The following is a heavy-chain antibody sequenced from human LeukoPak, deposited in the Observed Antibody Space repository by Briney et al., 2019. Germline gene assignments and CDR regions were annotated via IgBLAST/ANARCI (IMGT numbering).Heavy chain of an antibody. J-gene: IGHJ3*01. V-gene: IGHV3-33*01. Sequence: GGSLRLSCAASGFIFSDYGMHWVRQAPGKGLEWVAVIWNDGSNTYYGDSVKGLFTISRDNSKNTLYLQMNSLRAEDTAVYYCARDNAGLVKHLDAFDLWGQGTMVTVAS. CDR3: ARDNAGLVKHLDAFDL. CDR2: IWNDGSNT. D-gene: IGHD1-26*01. CDR1: GFIFSDYG.